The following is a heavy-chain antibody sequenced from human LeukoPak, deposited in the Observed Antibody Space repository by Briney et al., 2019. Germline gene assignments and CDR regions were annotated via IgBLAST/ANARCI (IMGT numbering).Heavy chain of an antibody. CDR1: GFTFSDHY. CDR3: ARGQAGKSGYDYYYYYGMDV. D-gene: IGHD5-12*01. J-gene: IGHJ6*02. CDR2: ISSSGSTI. Sequence: GGPLRLSCAASGFTFSDHYMSWIRQAPGKGLEWVSYISSSGSTIYYADSVKGRFTISRDNAKNSLYLQMNSLRAEDTAVYYCARGQAGKSGYDYYYYYGMDVWGQGTTVTVSS. V-gene: IGHV3-11*01.